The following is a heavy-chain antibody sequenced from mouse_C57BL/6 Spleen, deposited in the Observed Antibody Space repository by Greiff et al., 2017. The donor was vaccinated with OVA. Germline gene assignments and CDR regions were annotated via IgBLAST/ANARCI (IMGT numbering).Heavy chain of an antibody. D-gene: IGHD2-2*01. V-gene: IGHV2-2*01. CDR1: GFSLTSYG. CDR2: IWSGGST. J-gene: IGHJ4*01. Sequence: QVQLKQSGPGLVQPSQSLSITCTVSGFSLTSYGVHWVRQSPGKGLEWLGVIWSGGSTDYNAAFISRLSISKDNSKSQVFFKMNSLQADETAIYYCASGYPYYAMDYWGQGTSVTVSS. CDR3: ASGYPYYAMDY.